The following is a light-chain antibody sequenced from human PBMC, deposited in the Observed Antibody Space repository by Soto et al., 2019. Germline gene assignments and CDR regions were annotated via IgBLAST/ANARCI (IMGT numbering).Light chain of an antibody. CDR1: PSVSSSY. J-gene: IGKJ1*01. Sequence: EIVLTQSPGTMSLSPGERATLSCRASPSVSSSYLAWYQQKPGQAPRLLIYGASSRATAIPDRFSGSGSGTDVTLTISRLEPSDVAAYYCQQYGSSPRTFGQGTKVEIK. V-gene: IGKV3-20*01. CDR3: QQYGSSPRT. CDR2: GAS.